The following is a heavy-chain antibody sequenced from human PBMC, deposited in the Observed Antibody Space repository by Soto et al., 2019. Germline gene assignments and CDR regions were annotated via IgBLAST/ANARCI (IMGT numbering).Heavy chain of an antibody. Sequence: QVQLVQSGAEVKKPGSSVKVSCKASGGTFSSYAISWVRQAPGQVLEWMGGIIPIFGTANYVQKFQGRVTITADKSTSTAYMELSSLRPEDTAVYYCASLRGGGGVDSRAAFAIWGQGTMVTVSS. J-gene: IGHJ3*02. V-gene: IGHV1-69*06. CDR1: GGTFSSYA. CDR3: ASLRGGGGVDSRAAFAI. D-gene: IGHD2-21*02. CDR2: IIPIFGTA.